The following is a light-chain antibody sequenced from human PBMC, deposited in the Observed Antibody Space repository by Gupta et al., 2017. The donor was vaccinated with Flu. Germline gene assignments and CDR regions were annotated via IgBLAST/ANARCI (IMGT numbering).Light chain of an antibody. CDR2: VAS. CDR1: QSISNY. V-gene: IGKV1-39*01. CDR3: QQSYSIPRT. Sequence: IEMTQSPSSLSASVGDRVTITCRASQSISNYLNWYQQKPGKAPKPLIYVASNLESGVPSRFSGSGSGTDFTLTISSLQPEDFATYYCQQSYSIPRTFGQGTXVEIK. J-gene: IGKJ1*01.